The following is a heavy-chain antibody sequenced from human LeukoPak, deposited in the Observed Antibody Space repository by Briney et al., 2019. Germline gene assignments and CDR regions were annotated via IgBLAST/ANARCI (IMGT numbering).Heavy chain of an antibody. J-gene: IGHJ4*02. V-gene: IGHV1-69*04. D-gene: IGHD4-23*01. CDR3: ASSFSYGGNWKFDY. Sequence: SVKVSCKASGGTFSSYAISWVRQAPGQGLEWMGRIIPILGIANYAQKFQGRVTITADKSTSTAYMELSSLRPEDTAVYYCASSFSYGGNWKFDYWGQGTLVTVSS. CDR1: GGTFSSYA. CDR2: IIPILGIA.